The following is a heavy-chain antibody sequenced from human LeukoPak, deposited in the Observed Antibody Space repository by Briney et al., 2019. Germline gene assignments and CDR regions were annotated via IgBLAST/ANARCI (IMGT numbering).Heavy chain of an antibody. Sequence: GASVKVSCKASGYTFTGYYMHWVRRAPGQGLEWMGWINPNSGGTNYAQKFQGRVTMTRDTSISTAYMELSRLRSDDTAVYYCARGSYYYDSSGYYDYWGQGTLVTVSS. J-gene: IGHJ4*02. CDR3: ARGSYYYDSSGYYDY. V-gene: IGHV1-2*02. CDR1: GYTFTGYY. D-gene: IGHD3-22*01. CDR2: INPNSGGT.